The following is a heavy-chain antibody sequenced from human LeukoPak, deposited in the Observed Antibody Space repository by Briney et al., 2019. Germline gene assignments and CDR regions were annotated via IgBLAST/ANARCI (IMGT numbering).Heavy chain of an antibody. J-gene: IGHJ4*02. CDR1: GFTFSSYA. CDR2: ISGSGGST. D-gene: IGHD3-9*01. CDR3: ARDRYDILTGYVNFDY. Sequence: GSLRLSCAASGFTFSSYAMSWVRQAPGKGLEWVSAISGSGGSTYYADSVKGRFTISRDNAKNSLYLQMNSLRAEDTAVYYCARDRYDILTGYVNFDYWGQGTLVTVSS. V-gene: IGHV3-23*01.